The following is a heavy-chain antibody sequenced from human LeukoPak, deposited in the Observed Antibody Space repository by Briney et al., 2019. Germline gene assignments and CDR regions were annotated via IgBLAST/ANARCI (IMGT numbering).Heavy chain of an antibody. CDR3: ARVKTMIIVVSLFDY. J-gene: IGHJ4*02. Sequence: ASVKVSCKASGYTFTGYYMHWVRQAPGQGLEWMGWINPNSGGTNYAQQFQGRLTMARDTSISTAYMELSRLRSDDTAVYYCARVKTMIIVVSLFDYWGQGTLVTVSS. CDR1: GYTFTGYY. CDR2: INPNSGGT. V-gene: IGHV1-2*02. D-gene: IGHD3-22*01.